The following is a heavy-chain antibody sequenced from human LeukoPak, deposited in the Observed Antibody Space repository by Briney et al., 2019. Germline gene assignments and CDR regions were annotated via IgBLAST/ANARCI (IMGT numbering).Heavy chain of an antibody. CDR2: IYYSGST. V-gene: IGHV4-39*07. J-gene: IGHJ4*02. D-gene: IGHD4-17*01. CDR3: ARRSYGDYIPHFDY. Sequence: SETLSLTCTVSGGSISSSSYYWGWIRQPPGKGLEWIGSIYYSGSTYYNPSLKSRVTISVDTSKNQFSLKLSSVAAADTAVYYCARRSYGDYIPHFDYWGQGTLVTVSS. CDR1: GGSISSSSYY.